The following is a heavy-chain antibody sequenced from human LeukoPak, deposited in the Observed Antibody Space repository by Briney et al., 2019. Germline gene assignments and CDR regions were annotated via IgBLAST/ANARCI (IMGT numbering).Heavy chain of an antibody. CDR2: IKHDGSEK. Sequence: GGSLRLSCAASGFTFSSHSMNWVRQAPGKGLEWVANIKHDGSEKNYVDSVKGRFTISRDNAKNSLYLQMNSLRAEDTAVYYCATPLDYYDRSDSHQGGDWGQGTLVTVSS. CDR3: ATPLDYYDRSDSHQGGD. J-gene: IGHJ4*02. CDR1: GFTFSSHS. D-gene: IGHD3-22*01. V-gene: IGHV3-7*03.